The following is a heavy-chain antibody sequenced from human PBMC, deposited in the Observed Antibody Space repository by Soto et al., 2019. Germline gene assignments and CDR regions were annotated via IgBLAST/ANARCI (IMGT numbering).Heavy chain of an antibody. CDR2: IDHSGSA. D-gene: IGHD7-27*01. CDR1: AGSIRSGDYY. J-gene: IGHJ4*02. CDR3: AGELGTFYFDH. Sequence: QVQLQESGPGLVKPSQTLSLTCTVSAGSIRSGDYYWTWIRQPPGKGLEWIGYIDHSGSAYYNPSLQNRATISIDTSNNPFYLKMTAVTPADTAVYYCAGELGTFYFDHWGQGTLVTVSS. V-gene: IGHV4-30-4*01.